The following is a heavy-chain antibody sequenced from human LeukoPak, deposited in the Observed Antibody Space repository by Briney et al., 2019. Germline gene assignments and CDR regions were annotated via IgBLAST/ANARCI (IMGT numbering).Heavy chain of an antibody. CDR3: VRQQTASFSFDY. Sequence: GESLKISXKGSGYSFSSYWIGWVRQMPGKGLEWMAIIYPGDSNTRYSPSFQGQVTISADKSISTAYLQWSSLKASDTAIYYCVRQQTASFSFDYWGQGTLVTVSS. J-gene: IGHJ4*02. CDR2: IYPGDSNT. V-gene: IGHV5-51*01. CDR1: GYSFSSYW.